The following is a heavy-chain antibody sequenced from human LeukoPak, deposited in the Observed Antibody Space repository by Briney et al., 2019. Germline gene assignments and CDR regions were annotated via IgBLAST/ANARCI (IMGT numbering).Heavy chain of an antibody. CDR3: AKYPSWADYHYYGMDV. CDR2: ISGSGGST. D-gene: IGHD2-2*01. Sequence: GGSLRLSCAASGFTFSSYAMSWVRQAPGKGLEWVSAISGSGGSTYYADSVKGRFTISRDNSKNTLYLQMNSLRAEDTAVYYCAKYPSWADYHYYGMDVWGQGTTVTVSS. CDR1: GFTFSSYA. V-gene: IGHV3-23*01. J-gene: IGHJ6*02.